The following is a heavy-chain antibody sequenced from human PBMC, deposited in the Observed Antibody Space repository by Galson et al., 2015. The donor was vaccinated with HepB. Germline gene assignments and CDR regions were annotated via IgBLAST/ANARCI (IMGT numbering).Heavy chain of an antibody. J-gene: IGHJ4*02. V-gene: IGHV1-46*04. D-gene: IGHD3-10*01. Sequence: SVKVSCKASGYTFTSYYMHWVRQAPGQGLEWMGIINPSGGSTSYAQKLQGRVTMTRDTSTSTVYMELSSLRSEDTAVYYCARAHGSGSSLGDLVYWGQGTLVTVSS. CDR1: GYTFTSYY. CDR2: INPSGGST. CDR3: ARAHGSGSSLGDLVY.